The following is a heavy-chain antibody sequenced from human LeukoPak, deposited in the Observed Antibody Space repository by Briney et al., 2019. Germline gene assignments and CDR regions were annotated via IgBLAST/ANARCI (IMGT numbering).Heavy chain of an antibody. CDR3: ARDHYGSGSYKAHFDY. V-gene: IGHV4-4*07. CDR1: DASVTTYS. J-gene: IGHJ4*01. Sequence: SETLSLTCTVSDASVTTYSWSWLRQSAGKGLETNVRVYSSGATQYRHSLQSRVTISADTSKTHFSLKLPSVTAPATAVYYCARDHYGSGSYKAHFDYWGHGIQVTVSS. D-gene: IGHD3-10*01. CDR2: VYSSGAT.